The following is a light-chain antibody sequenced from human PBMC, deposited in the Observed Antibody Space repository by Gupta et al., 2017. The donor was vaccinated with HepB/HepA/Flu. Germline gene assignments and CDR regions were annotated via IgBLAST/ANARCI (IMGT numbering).Light chain of an antibody. CDR3: QQRYNGHPDDT. Sequence: EIVLTQSPATLSLSPGERATLSCRASQSVSSNLAWYQQKPGQAPRLLIYEASNRATGIPATISGREPEDFAVYFCQQRYNGHPDDTFGQGTRMEI. V-gene: IGKV3-11*01. CDR1: QSVSSN. CDR2: EAS. J-gene: IGKJ5*01.